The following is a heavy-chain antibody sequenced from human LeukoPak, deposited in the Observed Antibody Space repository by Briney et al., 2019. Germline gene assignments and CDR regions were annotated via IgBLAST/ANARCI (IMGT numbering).Heavy chain of an antibody. CDR1: GGSISSYY. Sequence: SETLSLTYTVSGGSISSYYWSWIRQPPGKGLEWIGYMYYTGSAYYNPSLDSRVTISLDTSKNQLSLKLTSVTAADTAVYYCARREWAKYYLDHWGQGTLVTVSS. D-gene: IGHD3-3*01. CDR3: ARREWAKYYLDH. CDR2: MYYTGSA. V-gene: IGHV4-59*08. J-gene: IGHJ4*02.